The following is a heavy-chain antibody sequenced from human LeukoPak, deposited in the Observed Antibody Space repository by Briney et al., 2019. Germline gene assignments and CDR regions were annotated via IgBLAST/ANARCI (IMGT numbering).Heavy chain of an antibody. CDR3: ARLALNYDFWSGYYNPPDY. V-gene: IGHV1-8*03. D-gene: IGHD3-3*01. CDR2: GNPNSGNT. Sequence: ASVKVSCKASGYTFTSYDINWLRQATGQGLDWMGWGNPNSGNTGYAQKFQGRVNITRNTSISTAYMELSSLRSEDTAVYYCARLALNYDFWSGYYNPPDYWGQGTLVTVSS. CDR1: GYTFTSYD. J-gene: IGHJ4*02.